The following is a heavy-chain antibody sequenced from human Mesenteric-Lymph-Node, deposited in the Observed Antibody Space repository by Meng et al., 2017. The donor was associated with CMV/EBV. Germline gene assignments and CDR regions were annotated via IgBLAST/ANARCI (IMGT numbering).Heavy chain of an antibody. CDR2: IYSGGSST. CDR3: AKDSYSSSNSFDY. Sequence: CAASGFTFSSYAMSWVRQAPGKGLEWVSVIYSGGSSTYYADSVKGRFTISRDNSKNTLYLQMNSLRAEDTAVYYCAKDSYSSSNSFDYWGQGTLVTVSS. V-gene: IGHV3-23*03. J-gene: IGHJ4*02. D-gene: IGHD6-6*01. CDR1: GFTFSSYA.